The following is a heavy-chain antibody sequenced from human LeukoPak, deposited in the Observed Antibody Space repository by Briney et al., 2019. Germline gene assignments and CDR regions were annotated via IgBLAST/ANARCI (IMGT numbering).Heavy chain of an antibody. V-gene: IGHV3-43*02. CDR3: AKDRGWYDY. CDR2: ISGEGGST. CDR1: GFTFDDYA. J-gene: IGHJ4*02. D-gene: IGHD6-19*01. Sequence: PGGSLRLSCAASGFTFDDYAMHWVRQAPGKGLEWVSLISGEGGSTYYADSVKGRFTISRDNSKNSLYLQMNSLRTEDTALYHCAKDRGWYDYWGQGTLITVSS.